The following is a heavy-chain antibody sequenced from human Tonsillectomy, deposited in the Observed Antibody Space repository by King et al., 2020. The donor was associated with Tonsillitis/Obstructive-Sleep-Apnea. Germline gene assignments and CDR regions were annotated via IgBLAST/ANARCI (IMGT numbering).Heavy chain of an antibody. D-gene: IGHD2-15*01. CDR1: GFTFSTYE. V-gene: IGHV3-48*03. J-gene: IGHJ2*01. Sequence: VQLVESGGGLVQPGGSLRLSCAASGFTFSTYEMNWVRQAPGKGLEWVSFISSSGSTIYYADSVKGRFTISRDNAKNSLYLQMNSLRAEDTAVYYCARGSLGWYFDLWGRGTLVSVSS. CDR3: ARGSLGWYFDL. CDR2: ISSSGSTI.